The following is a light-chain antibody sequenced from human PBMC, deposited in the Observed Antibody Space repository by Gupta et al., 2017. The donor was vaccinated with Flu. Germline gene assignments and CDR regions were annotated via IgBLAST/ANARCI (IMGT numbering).Light chain of an antibody. V-gene: IGLV3-21*02. J-gene: IGLJ1*01. CDR2: DNT. CDR1: RSGSRN. CDR3: QVWDSNNNHYV. Sequence: SYVLTQPDSVSVTPGQAAIITCGGNRSGSRNVHWYQQKPGQAPVLVVYDNTDRPSGIPERFSGSNTGNTATLTISRVEAGDEADYYCQVWDSNNNHYVFGAGTKVTVL.